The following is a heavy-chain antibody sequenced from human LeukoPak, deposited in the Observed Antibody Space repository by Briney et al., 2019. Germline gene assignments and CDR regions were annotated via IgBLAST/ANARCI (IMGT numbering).Heavy chain of an antibody. V-gene: IGHV4-39*07. CDR3: ARDSGFWSSYYNY. CDR1: GGSINNITYY. CDR2: IYYSGRT. J-gene: IGHJ4*02. Sequence: SETLSLTCSVSGGSINNITYYWGWIRQPPGNGLEWSGNIYYSGRTYYNPSLKNRVTISVDTSKNQFSLKLSSVTAQDTSVYYWARDSGFWSSYYNYWGQGTLVTVSS. D-gene: IGHD3-3*01.